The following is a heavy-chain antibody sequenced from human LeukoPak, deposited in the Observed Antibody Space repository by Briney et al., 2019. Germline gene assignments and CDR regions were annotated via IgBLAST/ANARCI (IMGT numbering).Heavy chain of an antibody. Sequence: GGSLRLSCAASGFTFSSYSMNWVRQAPGKGLEWVSSISSSSSYIYYADSVKGRFTISRDNAKNSLYLQMNSLRAEDTAVYYCARDLVLSSSGWYPYYFDYWGRGTLVTVSS. D-gene: IGHD6-19*01. CDR2: ISSSSSYI. V-gene: IGHV3-21*01. J-gene: IGHJ4*02. CDR3: ARDLVLSSSGWYPYYFDY. CDR1: GFTFSSYS.